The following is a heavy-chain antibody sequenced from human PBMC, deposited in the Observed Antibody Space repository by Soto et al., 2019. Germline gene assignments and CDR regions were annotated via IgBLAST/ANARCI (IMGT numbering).Heavy chain of an antibody. CDR3: ARVYLDKSTAYGMDV. J-gene: IGHJ6*02. V-gene: IGHV1-69*13. CDR2: IIPIFGTA. D-gene: IGHD6-6*01. Sequence: ASVKVSCKASGGTFSSYAISWVRQAPGQGLEWMGGIIPIFGTANYAQKFQGRVTITADESTSTAYMELSSLRSEDTAVYYCARVYLDKSTAYGMDVWGQGTTVTV. CDR1: GGTFSSYA.